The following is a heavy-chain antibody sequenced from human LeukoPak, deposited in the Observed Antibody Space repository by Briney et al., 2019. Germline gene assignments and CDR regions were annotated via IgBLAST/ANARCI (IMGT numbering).Heavy chain of an antibody. V-gene: IGHV3-7*01. CDR2: INPAGSQK. Sequence: GGSLRFSCVASGLTFSSSWMNWIRQAPGKGPEWLANINPAGSQKDYVDSVKGRFTISRDNAKDSVFLQMNNLRAEDTAVYYCARYSGSFPGWLDPWGPGTLVTVSS. D-gene: IGHD1-26*01. CDR1: GLTFSSSW. CDR3: ARYSGSFPGWLDP. J-gene: IGHJ5*02.